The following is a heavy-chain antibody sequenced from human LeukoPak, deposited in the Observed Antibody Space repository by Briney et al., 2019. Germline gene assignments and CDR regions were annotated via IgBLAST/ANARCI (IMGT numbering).Heavy chain of an antibody. CDR3: AKLGFDSSGSHTLFDS. Sequence: GGSLRLFCAASGFTFSSYAMHWVRQGPGKGLEWLAIISYDGRNNHYGDSVKGRFTISRDNSKNTLHLQMNSLRAEDTAVYYCAKLGFDSSGSHTLFDSWGQGTQVTVSS. J-gene: IGHJ4*02. CDR1: GFTFSSYA. CDR2: ISYDGRNN. D-gene: IGHD3-22*01. V-gene: IGHV3-30*18.